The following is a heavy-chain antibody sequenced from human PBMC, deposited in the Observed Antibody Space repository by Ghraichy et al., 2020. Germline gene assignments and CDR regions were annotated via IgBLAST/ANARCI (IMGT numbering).Heavy chain of an antibody. Sequence: SETLSLTCTVSGGSISSYYWSWIRQPPGKGLEWIGYIYYSGSTNYNPSLKSRVTISVDTSKNQFSLKLSSVTAADTAVYYCARDRTDYDFWSGYYSGGMDVWGQGTTVTVSS. CDR2: IYYSGST. CDR3: ARDRTDYDFWSGYYSGGMDV. CDR1: GGSISSYY. J-gene: IGHJ6*02. V-gene: IGHV4-59*01. D-gene: IGHD3-3*01.